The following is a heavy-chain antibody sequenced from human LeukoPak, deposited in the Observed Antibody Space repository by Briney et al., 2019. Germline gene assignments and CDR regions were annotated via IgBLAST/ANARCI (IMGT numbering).Heavy chain of an antibody. V-gene: IGHV4-4*09. Sequence: PSETLSLTCTVSGGSISSYYWSWIRQPPGKGLEWIGYIYTSGSTNYNPSLKSRVTISVDTSKNQFSLKLSSVTAADAAVYYCARYSKIAAAGTGFDYWGQGTLVTVSS. CDR2: IYTSGST. CDR3: ARYSKIAAAGTGFDY. CDR1: GGSISSYY. D-gene: IGHD6-13*01. J-gene: IGHJ4*02.